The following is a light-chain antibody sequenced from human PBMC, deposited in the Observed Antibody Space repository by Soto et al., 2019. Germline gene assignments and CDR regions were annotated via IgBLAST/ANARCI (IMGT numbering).Light chain of an antibody. CDR2: EGS. V-gene: IGLV2-23*01. CDR3: CSCAGSSTVV. J-gene: IGLJ1*01. Sequence: QSALTQPASVSGSPGQSITISCAGTSSDVGSYNLVSWYQQHPGKAPKLMIYEGSKRPSGVSNRFSGSKSGNTASLTISGLQAEDEADYYCCSCAGSSTVVFGTGTKVTVL. CDR1: SSDVGSYNL.